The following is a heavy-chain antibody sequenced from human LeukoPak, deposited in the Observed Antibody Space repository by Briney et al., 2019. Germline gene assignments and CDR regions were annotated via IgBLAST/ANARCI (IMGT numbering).Heavy chain of an antibody. CDR1: GGSFSGYY. CDR2: INHSGST. J-gene: IGHJ4*02. D-gene: IGHD1-26*01. V-gene: IGHV4-34*01. Sequence: SETLSLTCAVYGGSFSGYYWSWIRQPPGKGLEWIGEINHSGSTNYNPSLKSRVTMSVDTSKNQFSLKLSSVTAADTAVYYCAREEPSGSTGYWGQGTLVTVSS. CDR3: AREEPSGSTGY.